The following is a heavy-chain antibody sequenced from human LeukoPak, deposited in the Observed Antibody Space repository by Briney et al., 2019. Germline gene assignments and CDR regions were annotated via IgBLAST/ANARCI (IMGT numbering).Heavy chain of an antibody. CDR3: ARAGILVAGTDWYCDL. CDR2: ISSGGNYI. D-gene: IGHD6-19*01. CDR1: GFTFSTYS. J-gene: IGHJ2*01. V-gene: IGHV3-21*01. Sequence: GGSLRLSCAASGFTFSTYSMNWVRQAPGKGLEWVSSISSGGNYIYYADSMKGRFTISRDNAKNSLYLQMNSLRAEETAVYYCARAGILVAGTDWYCDLCGRGTLVTVSS.